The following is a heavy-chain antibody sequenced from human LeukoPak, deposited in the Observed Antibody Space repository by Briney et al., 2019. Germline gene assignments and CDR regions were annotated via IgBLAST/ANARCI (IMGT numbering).Heavy chain of an antibody. D-gene: IGHD3-10*01. CDR3: AKVGLRVPRDYYYYMDV. Sequence: QTGGSLRLSCAASGFTFSSYAMHWVRQAPGKGLEWVALISYDGSNNYYADSVKGRFTISRDNSKNTLYLQMNSLRAEDTAVYYCAKVGLRVPRDYYYYMDVWGKGTTVTVSS. CDR1: GFTFSSYA. CDR2: ISYDGSNN. V-gene: IGHV3-30-3*01. J-gene: IGHJ6*03.